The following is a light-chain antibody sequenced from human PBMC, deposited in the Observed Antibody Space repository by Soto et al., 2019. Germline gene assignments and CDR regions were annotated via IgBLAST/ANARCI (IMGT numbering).Light chain of an antibody. J-gene: IGLJ3*02. CDR2: DVS. CDR3: CSYAGSYTGV. V-gene: IGLV2-11*01. Sequence: QSALTQPRSVSGSPGQSVTISCTGTSSDVGGYNYVSWYQQHPGKAPRFMIYDVSKRPSGVPDRFSGSKSGNTASLTISGLQAEDEADYYCCSYAGSYTGVFGGGTKLTLL. CDR1: SSDVGGYNY.